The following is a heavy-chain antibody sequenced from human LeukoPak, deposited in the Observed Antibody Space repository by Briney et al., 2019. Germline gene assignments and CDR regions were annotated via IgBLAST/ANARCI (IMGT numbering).Heavy chain of an antibody. CDR3: ARDTYTTDFYFFGYWTNGVDY. CDR2: IGYNGGDT. CDR1: GFTLSTYS. J-gene: IGHJ4*02. Sequence: GGSLRLSCAASGFTLSTYSMHWVRQAPGKGLEFVSAIGYNGGDTYYANSVKGRFTISRDISKNTLYLQMGSLRAEDTAVYYCARDTYTTDFYFFGYWTNGVDYWGQGTLVTVSS. V-gene: IGHV3-64*01. D-gene: IGHD2-8*01.